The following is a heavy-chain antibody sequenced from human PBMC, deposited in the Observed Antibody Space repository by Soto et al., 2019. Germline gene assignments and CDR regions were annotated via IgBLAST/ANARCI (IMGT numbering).Heavy chain of an antibody. V-gene: IGHV3-7*01. D-gene: IGHD2-21*01. J-gene: IGHJ6*02. Sequence: PGGSLRLSCAASGFTFSDYWMSWVRQAPGKGLEWVANIKQDGSEKDYVDSLKGRITISRDNGKNSLSLQMNSLRAEDTAVYYCARAVDHLNYYYYYGMDVWGQGTTVTVSS. CDR2: IKQDGSEK. CDR1: GFTFSDYW. CDR3: ARAVDHLNYYYYYGMDV.